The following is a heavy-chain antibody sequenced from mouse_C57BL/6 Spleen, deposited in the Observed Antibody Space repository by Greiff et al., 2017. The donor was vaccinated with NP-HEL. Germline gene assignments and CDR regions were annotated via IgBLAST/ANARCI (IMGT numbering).Heavy chain of an antibody. CDR3: ARGYGSSYYFDY. V-gene: IGHV1-72*01. CDR1: GYTFTSYW. D-gene: IGHD1-1*01. CDR2: IDPNSGGT. J-gene: IGHJ2*01. Sequence: QVQLKESGAELVKPGASVKLSCKASGYTFTSYWMHWVKQRPGRGLEWIGRIDPNSGGTKYNEKFKSKATLTVDKPSSTAYMQLSSLTSEDSAVYYCARGYGSSYYFDYWGQGTTLTVSS.